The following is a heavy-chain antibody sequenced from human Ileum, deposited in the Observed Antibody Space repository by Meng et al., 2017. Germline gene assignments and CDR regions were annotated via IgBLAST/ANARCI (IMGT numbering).Heavy chain of an antibody. CDR3: ASLRYNWNYSADY. CDR1: GGSISSSNW. J-gene: IGHJ4*02. D-gene: IGHD1-7*01. V-gene: IGHV4-4*02. CDR2: IYHSGST. Sequence: VPLQESGPGLVRPSGTVSLTCAVSGGSISSSNWWSWVRQPPGKGLEWIGEIYHSGSTNYNPSLKSRVTISVDKSKNQFSLKLSSVTAADTAVYYCASLRYNWNYSADYWGQGTLVTVSS.